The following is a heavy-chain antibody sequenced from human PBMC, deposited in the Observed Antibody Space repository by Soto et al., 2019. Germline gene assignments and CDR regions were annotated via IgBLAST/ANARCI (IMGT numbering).Heavy chain of an antibody. CDR2: INHSGST. CDR1: GGSFSGYY. CDR3: ARAYTPSRYFDSPPGY. J-gene: IGHJ4*02. Sequence: PSETLSLTCAVYGGSFSGYYWSWIRQPPGKGLEWIGEINHSGSTNYNPSLKSRVTISVDTSKNQFSLKLSSVTAADTAVYYCARAYTPSRYFDSPPGYWGQGTLVTVSS. V-gene: IGHV4-34*01. D-gene: IGHD3-9*01.